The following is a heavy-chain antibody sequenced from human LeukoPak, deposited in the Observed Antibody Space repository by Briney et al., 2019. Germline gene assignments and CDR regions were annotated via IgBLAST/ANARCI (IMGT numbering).Heavy chain of an antibody. CDR3: ARARYVNSFYAFDI. V-gene: IGHV4-59*01. CDR2: LSKSGNT. Sequence: PSETLSLTCTVSGGSISSYYWSWIRQPPGKGLEWIGYLSKSGNTNYSPSLKSRVTIFGDTSKNQFFLKLSSVTAADTAMYYCARARYVNSFYAFDIWGQGTLVTVSS. CDR1: GGSISSYY. J-gene: IGHJ3*02. D-gene: IGHD3-9*01.